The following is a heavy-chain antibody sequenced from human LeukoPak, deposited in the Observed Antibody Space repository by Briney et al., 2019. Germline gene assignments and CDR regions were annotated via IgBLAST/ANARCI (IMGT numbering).Heavy chain of an antibody. CDR2: IIPIFGTA. CDR3: ARVHPADYGGNSYFDY. Sequence: SVKVSCKASGGTFSSYAISWVRQAPGQGLEWMGGIIPIFGTANYAQKFQGRVTITADESTSTAYMELSSLRSEDTAVYYCARVHPADYGGNSYFDYWGQGTLVTVSS. CDR1: GGTFSSYA. V-gene: IGHV1-69*13. J-gene: IGHJ4*02. D-gene: IGHD4-23*01.